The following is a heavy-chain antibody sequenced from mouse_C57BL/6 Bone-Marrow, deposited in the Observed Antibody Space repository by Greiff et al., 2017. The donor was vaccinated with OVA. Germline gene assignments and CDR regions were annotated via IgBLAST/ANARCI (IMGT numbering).Heavy chain of an antibody. CDR2: IPPNSGST. CDR1: GYTSTSFW. Sequence: QVQLQQPGADLVKPGASVTLSCTASGYTSTSFWMHWVKPRPGQVLEWIGMIPPNSGSTNYNEKFKGKAPLTVDKSSSPAYMQLSSVTSEDSAVYNCASGGNYYAMEYWGQGPSVTVPT. CDR3: ASGGNYYAMEY. J-gene: IGHJ4*01. D-gene: IGHD2-1*01. V-gene: IGHV1-64*01.